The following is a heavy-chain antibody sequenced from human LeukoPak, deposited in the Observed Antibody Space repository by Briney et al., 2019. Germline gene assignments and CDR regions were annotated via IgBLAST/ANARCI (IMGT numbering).Heavy chain of an antibody. CDR1: GFTFSGSA. V-gene: IGHV3-73*01. CDR2: IRSKANSYAT. Sequence: GGSLRLSCAASGFTFSGSAMHWVRQASGKGLEWVGRIRSKANSYATAYAASVKGRFTISRDDSKNTAYLQMNSLKTQDTAVYYCTRRVDIAMVEGIDFDYWGQGTLVTVSS. D-gene: IGHD5-18*01. J-gene: IGHJ4*02. CDR3: TRRVDIAMVEGIDFDY.